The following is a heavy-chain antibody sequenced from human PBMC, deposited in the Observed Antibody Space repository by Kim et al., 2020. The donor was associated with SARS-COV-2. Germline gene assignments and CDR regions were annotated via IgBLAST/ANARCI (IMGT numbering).Heavy chain of an antibody. V-gene: IGHV1-46*01. D-gene: IGHD3-10*01. J-gene: IGHJ6*02. CDR3: ARVAGPGDYYYGMDV. Sequence: QKFQGRVTMTRDTSTSTVYMELSSLRSEDTSVYYCARVAGPGDYYYGMDVWGQGTTVTVSS.